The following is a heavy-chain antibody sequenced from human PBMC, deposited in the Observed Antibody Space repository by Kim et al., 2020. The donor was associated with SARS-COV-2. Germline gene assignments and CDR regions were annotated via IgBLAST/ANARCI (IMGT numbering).Heavy chain of an antibody. CDR2: GTT. D-gene: IGHD2-2*01. V-gene: IGHV4-59*09. Sequence: GTTDYNPALRGRVTISIDTSKNQFSLNLRSVTAADTAVYYCARGSPVANNWGQGTLVTVSS. CDR3: ARGSPVANN. J-gene: IGHJ4*02.